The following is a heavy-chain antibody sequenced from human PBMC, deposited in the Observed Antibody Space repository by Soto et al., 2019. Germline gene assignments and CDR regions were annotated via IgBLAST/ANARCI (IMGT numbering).Heavy chain of an antibody. J-gene: IGHJ3*02. CDR2: IKQDGSEK. D-gene: IGHD6-13*01. V-gene: IGHV3-7*01. Sequence: GGSLRLSCVVSGFTFSSYWMSWVRQAPGKGLEWVANIKQDGSEKYYVDSVKGRITISRDNAKNSLYLQMNSLRAEDMAVYYCARDTTGYGDAFDIWGQGTMVTVSS. CDR3: ARDTTGYGDAFDI. CDR1: GFTFSSYW.